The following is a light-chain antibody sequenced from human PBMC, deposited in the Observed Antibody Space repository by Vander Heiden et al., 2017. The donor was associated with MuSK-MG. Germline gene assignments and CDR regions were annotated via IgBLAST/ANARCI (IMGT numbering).Light chain of an antibody. CDR3: QQYGSSPPYT. Sequence: IVLTQSPGTLSLSPGERATLSCRASQSVSSNYLAWYQQKPGQAPRLLIYGASSRATGIPDRFSGSGSATDFTLTISRLAPDDFAVYYCQQYGSSPPYTFGQGTKLEIK. CDR2: GAS. J-gene: IGKJ2*01. V-gene: IGKV3-20*01. CDR1: QSVSSNY.